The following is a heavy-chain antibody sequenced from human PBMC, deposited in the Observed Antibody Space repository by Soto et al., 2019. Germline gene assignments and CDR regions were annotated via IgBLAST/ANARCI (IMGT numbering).Heavy chain of an antibody. CDR1: GGSISSSY. CDR2: IYASGST. J-gene: IGHJ5*02. D-gene: IGHD6-19*01. V-gene: IGHV4-4*07. CDR3: ARDIVGYSSDWFNWFDH. Sequence: KTSETLSLTCTVSGGSISSSYWSWIRQPAGKGLEWIGRIYASGSTNYNPSLKSRVTMSVDTSKNQFSLKVNSVTAADTAVYYCARDIVGYSSDWFNWFDHWGQGTLVTVSS.